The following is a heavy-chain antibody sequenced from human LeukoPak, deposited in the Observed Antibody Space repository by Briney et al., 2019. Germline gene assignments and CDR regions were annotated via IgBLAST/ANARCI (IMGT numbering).Heavy chain of an antibody. CDR2: IYTSGST. J-gene: IGHJ4*02. V-gene: IGHV4-4*07. Sequence: PSETLSLTCTVSGGSISSYYWSWIRQPAGKGLEWIGRIYTSGSTNYNPSLKGRVTMSVDTSKNQFSLKLSSVTAADTAVYYCARDNYYDSSGYSYYFDYWGQGTLVTVSS. D-gene: IGHD3-22*01. CDR1: GGSISSYY. CDR3: ARDNYYDSSGYSYYFDY.